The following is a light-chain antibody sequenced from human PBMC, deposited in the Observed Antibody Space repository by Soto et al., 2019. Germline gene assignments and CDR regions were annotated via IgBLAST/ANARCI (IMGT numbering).Light chain of an antibody. CDR2: GAS. CDR1: QSVSSY. Sequence: ENVLTQSPGTLSLSPGESATLSCRASQSVSSYLAWYQQKPGQAPRLLSYGASSRATGIPDRFSGSGSGTDFTLNISRLEPEDFSVYYCQQYGSSPRITFGQGKRLEIK. J-gene: IGKJ5*01. CDR3: QQYGSSPRIT. V-gene: IGKV3-20*01.